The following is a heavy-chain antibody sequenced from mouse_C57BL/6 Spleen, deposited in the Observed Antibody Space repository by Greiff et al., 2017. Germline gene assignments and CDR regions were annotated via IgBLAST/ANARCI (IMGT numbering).Heavy chain of an antibody. J-gene: IGHJ2*01. CDR3: ARGGVTTVVAQNYFDY. D-gene: IGHD1-1*01. V-gene: IGHV1-55*01. CDR2: IYPGSGST. Sequence: QVQLQQPGAELVKPGASVKMSCKASGYTFTSYWITWVKQRPGQGLEWIGDIYPGSGSTNYNEKFKSKATLTVDTSSSTAYMQLSSLTSEDSAVYYCARGGVTTVVAQNYFDYWGQGTTLTVAS. CDR1: GYTFTSYW.